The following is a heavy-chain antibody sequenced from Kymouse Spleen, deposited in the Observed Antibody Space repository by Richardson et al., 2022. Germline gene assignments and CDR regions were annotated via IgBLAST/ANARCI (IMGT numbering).Heavy chain of an antibody. V-gene: IGHV3-15*01. CDR2: IKSKTDGGTT. CDR3: TTDIVLMVYADY. CDR1: GFTFSNAW. Sequence: EVQLVESGGGLVKPGGSLRLSCAASGFTFSNAWMSWVRQAPGKGLEWVGRIKSKTDGGTTDYAAPVKGRFTISRDDSKNTLYLQMNSLKTEDTAVYYCTTDIVLMVYADYWGQGTLVTVSS. J-gene: IGHJ4*02. D-gene: IGHD2-8*01.